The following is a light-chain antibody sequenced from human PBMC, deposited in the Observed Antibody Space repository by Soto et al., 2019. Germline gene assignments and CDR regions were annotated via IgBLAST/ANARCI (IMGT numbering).Light chain of an antibody. J-gene: IGKJ4*01. CDR1: QSVSSN. V-gene: IGKV3D-15*01. Sequence: DILMTQSPANLSLSPWERATLSCRDSQSVSSNLSCYQQKPGQAPRLLIYGVSTRATGIPARFIGSGSGTHFTLTISSLEHEDLGLYYCQQRNNWPSVTVGEGSKVDIK. CDR2: GVS. CDR3: QQRNNWPSVT.